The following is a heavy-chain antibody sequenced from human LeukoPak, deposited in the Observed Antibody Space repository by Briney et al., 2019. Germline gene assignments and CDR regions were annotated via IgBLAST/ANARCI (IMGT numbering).Heavy chain of an antibody. CDR1: GFTLSSYA. D-gene: IGHD6-19*01. V-gene: IGHV3-30-3*01. Sequence: GGSLRLSCAASGFTLSSYAMHWVRQAPGKGLEWVAVISYDGSNKYYADYVKGRFTISRDNSKNTLYLQMNSLRAEDTAVYYCAREQIAVADSDAFDIWGQGTMVTVSS. CDR3: AREQIAVADSDAFDI. J-gene: IGHJ3*02. CDR2: ISYDGSNK.